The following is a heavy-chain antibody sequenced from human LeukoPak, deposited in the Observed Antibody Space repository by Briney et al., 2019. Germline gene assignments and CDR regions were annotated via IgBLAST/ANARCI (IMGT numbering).Heavy chain of an antibody. D-gene: IGHD3-22*01. CDR2: INPNSGGT. V-gene: IGHV1-2*02. CDR1: GYTSTGYY. J-gene: IGHJ4*02. Sequence: ASVKVSCKASGYTSTGYYMHWVRQAPGQGLEWMGWINPNSGGTNYAQKFQGGVTMTRDTSISTAYMELSRLRSDDTAVYYCARDKGSGYYSLYYFDYWGQGTLVTVSS. CDR3: ARDKGSGYYSLYYFDY.